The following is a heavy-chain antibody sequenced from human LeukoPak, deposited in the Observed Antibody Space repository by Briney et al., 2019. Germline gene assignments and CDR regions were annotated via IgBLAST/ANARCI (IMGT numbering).Heavy chain of an antibody. V-gene: IGHV4-59*12. CDR1: GGSISSYY. J-gene: IGHJ4*02. CDR3: ARDLGIAAADTPFDY. D-gene: IGHD6-13*01. CDR2: IYYSGST. Sequence: SETLSLTCTVSGGSISSYYWSWIRQPPGKGLEWIGYIYYSGSTNYNPSLKSRVTMSVDTSKNQFSLKLSSVTAADTAVYYCARDLGIAAADTPFDYWGQGTLVTVSS.